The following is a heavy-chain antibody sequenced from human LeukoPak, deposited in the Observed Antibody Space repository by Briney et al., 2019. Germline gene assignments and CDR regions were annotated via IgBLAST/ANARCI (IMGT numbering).Heavy chain of an antibody. CDR1: GFTFSSYA. V-gene: IGHV3-30-3*01. CDR2: ISYDGSNK. D-gene: IGHD6-19*01. CDR3: ARTPGTAYSSGVFDY. J-gene: IGHJ4*02. Sequence: GGSLRLSCAASGFTFSSYAMHWVRQAPGKGLEWVAVISYDGSNKYYADSVKGRFTTSRDNSKNTLYPQMNSLRAEDTAVYYCARTPGTAYSSGVFDYWGQGTLVTVSS.